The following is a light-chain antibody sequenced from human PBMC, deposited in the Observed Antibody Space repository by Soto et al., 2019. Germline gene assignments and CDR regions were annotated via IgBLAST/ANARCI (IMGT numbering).Light chain of an antibody. V-gene: IGKV3-20*01. CDR1: QSVSSNY. J-gene: IGKJ5*01. CDR2: GAS. CDR3: QQYHNTPIT. Sequence: EIVLTQSPGTLSLSPGERVTLSCRASQSVSSNYLAWYQQIPGQAPRLLIYGASSRATGIPDRFSGSGSGTDFTLTISRLEPEDFAVYYCQQYHNTPITFGQGTRLENK.